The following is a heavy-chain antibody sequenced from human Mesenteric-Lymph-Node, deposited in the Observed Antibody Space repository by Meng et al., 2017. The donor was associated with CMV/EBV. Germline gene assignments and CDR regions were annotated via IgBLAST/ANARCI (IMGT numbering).Heavy chain of an antibody. D-gene: IGHD2/OR15-2a*01. CDR2: IYGTGIT. V-gene: IGHV4-61*08. J-gene: IGHJ4*02. CDR1: GVSVTSGAYH. Sequence: QWQLQELGPGLVQPSDTLSLTCIVSGVSVTSGAYHWSWIRQSPGKGLEWIGYIYGTGITIYNPSLKSRVTILLETSKNQFSLKLNSVTTADTAVYYCAKSRSSTPGIVDDWGQGTLVTVSS. CDR3: AKSRSSTPGIVDD.